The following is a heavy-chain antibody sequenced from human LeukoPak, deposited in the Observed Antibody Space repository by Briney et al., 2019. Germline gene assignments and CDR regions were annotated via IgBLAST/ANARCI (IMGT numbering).Heavy chain of an antibody. CDR2: ISSSGSTI. Sequence: PGGSLRLSCAASGFTFSSYWMSWVRQAPGKGLEWVSYISSSGSTIYYADSVKGRFTISRDNAKNSLYLQMNSLRAEDTAVYYCARGGDYSYYYYMDVWGKGTTVTISS. CDR3: ARGGDYSYYYYMDV. V-gene: IGHV3-48*04. J-gene: IGHJ6*03. D-gene: IGHD4-17*01. CDR1: GFTFSSYW.